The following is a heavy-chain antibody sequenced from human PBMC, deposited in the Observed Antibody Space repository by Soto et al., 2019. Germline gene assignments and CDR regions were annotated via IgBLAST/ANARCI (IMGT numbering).Heavy chain of an antibody. Sequence: SGPTLVNPTPPLTLTCTFSGFSLSTSGVGVGWIRQPPGKALEWLALIYWNDDKRHSPSLKSRLTITKDITKNQVALTMTNMDPVDTAAYYCAHVPPPNLGYYYYYYGMDVWGQGTTVTVSS. CDR2: IYWNDDK. V-gene: IGHV2-5*01. D-gene: IGHD1-26*01. CDR1: GFSLSTSGVG. CDR3: AHVPPPNLGYYYYYYGMDV. J-gene: IGHJ6*02.